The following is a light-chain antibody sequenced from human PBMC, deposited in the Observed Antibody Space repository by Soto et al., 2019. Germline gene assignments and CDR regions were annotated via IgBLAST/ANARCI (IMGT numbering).Light chain of an antibody. V-gene: IGKV1-5*01. CDR3: QQYNSYTLT. CDR1: QSISSW. CDR2: DAS. J-gene: IGKJ4*01. Sequence: DIQMTQSPSTLSASVGDRVTITCRASQSISSWLAWYQQKPGKAPKLLIYDASSLESGVPSRFSGSGSGTEFTLNISSLQPDDFATYYCQQYNSYTLTFGGGTKVEIK.